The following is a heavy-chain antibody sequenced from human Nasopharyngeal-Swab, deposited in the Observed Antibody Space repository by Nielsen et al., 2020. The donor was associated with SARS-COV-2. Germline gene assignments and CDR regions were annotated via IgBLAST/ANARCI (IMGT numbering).Heavy chain of an antibody. CDR3: TTYYGDSHSYFYYHAMDV. Sequence: GGSLRLSCAASGLTFRSAWMNWVRQVPGRGLEWVGRIKSKTDGGATDYAAPVKGRFSISRDDSKNTIYVQMNSLKTEDTAVYYCTTYYGDSHSYFYYHAMDVWGQGTTVTVSS. D-gene: IGHD4-17*01. CDR1: GLTFRSAW. V-gene: IGHV3-15*01. J-gene: IGHJ6*02. CDR2: IKSKTDGGAT.